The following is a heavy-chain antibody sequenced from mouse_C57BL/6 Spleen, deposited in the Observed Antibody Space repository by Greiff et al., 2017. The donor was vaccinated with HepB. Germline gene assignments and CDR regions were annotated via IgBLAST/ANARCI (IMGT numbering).Heavy chain of an antibody. CDR3: ARVEDYYAMDY. CDR2: INYDGSST. J-gene: IGHJ4*01. Sequence: DVQLVESEGGLVQPGSSMKLSCTASGFTFSDYYMAWVRQVPEKGLEWVANINYDGSSTYYLDSLKSRFIISRDNAKNILYLQMSSLKSEDTATYYCARVEDYYAMDYWGQGTSVTVSS. CDR1: GFTFSDYY. V-gene: IGHV5-16*01.